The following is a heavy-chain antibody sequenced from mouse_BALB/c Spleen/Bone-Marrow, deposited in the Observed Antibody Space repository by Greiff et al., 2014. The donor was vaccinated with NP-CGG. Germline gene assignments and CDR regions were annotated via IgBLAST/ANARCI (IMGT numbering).Heavy chain of an antibody. V-gene: IGHV1-14*01. J-gene: IGHJ2*01. CDR3: ARSEYFGSSYDY. Sequence: EVKLVESGPELVKPGASVKMPCKASGYTFTSYVMHWMKQKPGQGLEWIGYINPYNDGTKYNETFKGKATLTSDKSSSTAYMDLSSLTSEDSAVYFCARSEYFGSSYDYWGQGTTLTVSS. D-gene: IGHD1-1*01. CDR1: GYTFTSYV. CDR2: INPYNDGT.